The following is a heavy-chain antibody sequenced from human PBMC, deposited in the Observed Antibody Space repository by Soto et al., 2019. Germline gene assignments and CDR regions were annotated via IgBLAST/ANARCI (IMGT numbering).Heavy chain of an antibody. V-gene: IGHV4-4*02. Sequence: QVQLQESGPGLVKPSGTLSLTCAVSSGSISSSNWWSWVRQPPGKGLEWIGAIYHSGSTNDNPSLKSRVTISVDQSKNQFSLRLSSVTAADTAVYYCARRGGGYYLVAFDIWGQGTMVTVSS. CDR1: SGSISSSNW. CDR2: IYHSGST. D-gene: IGHD5-12*01. CDR3: ARRGGGYYLVAFDI. J-gene: IGHJ3*02.